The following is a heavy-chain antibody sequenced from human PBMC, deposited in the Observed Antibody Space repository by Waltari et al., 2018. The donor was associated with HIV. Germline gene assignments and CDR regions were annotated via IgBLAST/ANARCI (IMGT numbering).Heavy chain of an antibody. D-gene: IGHD1-26*01. CDR2: ISFDGRNE. CDR3: AKEGWELLQFGYYFDY. V-gene: IGHV3-30*18. CDR1: GFTFSNFG. Sequence: QVQLVESGGGVVQPGKSLILCCAAYGFTFSNFGLHWGRQAPGKGLDWVAVISFDGRNEYYADSVKGRFTISRDNSKNTVYLQMNSLRADDTAVYYCAKEGWELLQFGYYFDYWGQGTLVTVSS. J-gene: IGHJ4*02.